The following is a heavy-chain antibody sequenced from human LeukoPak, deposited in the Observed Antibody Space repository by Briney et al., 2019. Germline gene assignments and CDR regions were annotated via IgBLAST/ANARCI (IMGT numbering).Heavy chain of an antibody. D-gene: IGHD6-13*01. Sequence: GGSLRLSCAASGFTFYSYAMSWVRQAPGKGLEWVSVIGGTGSSTFYADSVKGRFTISRDNSKNTLSLQMNNLRAEDTALYFCAKDRPSGSWYVDYYAMDVWGQGTTVTVSS. CDR1: GFTFYSYA. CDR3: AKDRPSGSWYVDYYAMDV. CDR2: IGGTGSST. V-gene: IGHV3-23*01. J-gene: IGHJ6*02.